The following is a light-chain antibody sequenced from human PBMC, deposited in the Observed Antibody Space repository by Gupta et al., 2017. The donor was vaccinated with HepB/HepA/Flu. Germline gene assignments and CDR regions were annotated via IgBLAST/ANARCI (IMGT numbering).Light chain of an antibody. V-gene: IGLV2-14*03. CDR1: SSDFGGYNY. Sequence: QSALTQPAFVAGPTGKSTTISWTGNSSDFGGYNYVSWYQQHPGKAPKLMIYDVSNRPSGVSNRFSGSKSGNTASLIISGLQAEDEADYYCSSYTSSSTLDVVFGGGTKLTVL. CDR2: DVS. CDR3: SSYTSSSTLDVV. J-gene: IGLJ2*01.